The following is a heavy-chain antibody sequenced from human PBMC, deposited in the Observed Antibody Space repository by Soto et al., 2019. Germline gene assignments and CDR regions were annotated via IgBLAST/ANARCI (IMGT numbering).Heavy chain of an antibody. D-gene: IGHD4-4*01. J-gene: IGHJ6*03. CDR3: AKHTSTVPYYMDV. CDR2: ILAGGSST. Sequence: EVQLLESGGGLVQPGGSLRLSCAASGFTFGSYAMSWVRQAPGKGLEWVSTILAGGSSTYYADSVKGRFSMSRENSENTLYLQMNSLRAEDTAVYYCAKHTSTVPYYMDVWGTGTTVTVSS. CDR1: GFTFGSYA. V-gene: IGHV3-23*01.